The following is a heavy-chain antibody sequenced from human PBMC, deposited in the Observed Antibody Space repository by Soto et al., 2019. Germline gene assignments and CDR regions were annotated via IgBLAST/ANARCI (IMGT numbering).Heavy chain of an antibody. CDR2: IYWDDDK. D-gene: IGHD6-19*01. CDR3: AHRRIGVSQWNYGDFDY. J-gene: IGHJ4*02. Sequence: QITLKESGPPLVNPTQTLTLTCTFSGFSLSTSGVGVGWVRQPPGKALEWLVFIYWDDDKRYSPSLRSRLTITKDTSKNQVVLTMTNVDPVDTATYFCAHRRIGVSQWNYGDFDYWGQGTLVTVSS. CDR1: GFSLSTSGVG. V-gene: IGHV2-5*02.